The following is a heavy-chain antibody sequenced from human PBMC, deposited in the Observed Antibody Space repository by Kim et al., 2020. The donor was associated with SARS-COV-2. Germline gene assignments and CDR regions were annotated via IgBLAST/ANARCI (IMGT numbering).Heavy chain of an antibody. CDR3: ASGIAMAADYFDY. J-gene: IGHJ4*02. Sequence: GGSLRLSCAASGFTVSSNYMTWVRQAPGKGLEWVSVIYSGGSTYYADSVKGRFTISRDHSKNTLYLQMNSLRADDTAVYYCASGIAMAADYFDYWGQGT. V-gene: IGHV3-53*01. D-gene: IGHD6-19*01. CDR1: GFTVSSNY. CDR2: IYSGGST.